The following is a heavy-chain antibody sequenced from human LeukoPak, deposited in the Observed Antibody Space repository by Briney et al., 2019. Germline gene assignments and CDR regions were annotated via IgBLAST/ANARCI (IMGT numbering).Heavy chain of an antibody. J-gene: IGHJ4*02. CDR3: ARADSSGEYYFDY. D-gene: IGHD6-19*01. V-gene: IGHV1-2*02. Sequence: ASVKVSCKASGYTFTGYYMHWVRQAPGQGLEWMGWINPNSGGTNYAQKFQGRVTMTRDTSISTAYMELSRLRSDDTAVYYCARADSSGEYYFDYWGQGTLVTVSS. CDR2: INPNSGGT. CDR1: GYTFTGYY.